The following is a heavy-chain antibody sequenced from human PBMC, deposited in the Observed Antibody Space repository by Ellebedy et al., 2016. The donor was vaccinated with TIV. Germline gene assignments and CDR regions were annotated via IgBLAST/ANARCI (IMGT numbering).Heavy chain of an antibody. J-gene: IGHJ6*02. Sequence: PGGSLRLSCAASGFNFSTYDMHWVRQPTGKGLEWVAAVGTAGDSYYPDSVKGRFTISRENAKNSLYLQMNFLSAGDTALYYCVRGSRTAGGIYYYTGMDVWGQGTTVTVSS. CDR1: GFNFSTYD. V-gene: IGHV3-13*01. CDR2: VGTAGDS. D-gene: IGHD3-16*01. CDR3: VRGSRTAGGIYYYTGMDV.